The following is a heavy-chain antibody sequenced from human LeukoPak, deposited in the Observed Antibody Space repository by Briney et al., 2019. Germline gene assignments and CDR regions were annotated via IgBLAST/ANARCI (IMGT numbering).Heavy chain of an antibody. Sequence: PGGSLRLSCAASGFTFSLYGMHWVRQAPGKGLEWVALISNDGSKTYYADSVKGRFTISRDNSKNTVYLQVSSLRADDTAVYYCAKDSRGANFFGDFDYWGQGTLVTVPS. V-gene: IGHV3-33*06. J-gene: IGHJ4*02. CDR1: GFTFSLYG. CDR3: AKDSRGANFFGDFDY. D-gene: IGHD3-10*01. CDR2: ISNDGSKT.